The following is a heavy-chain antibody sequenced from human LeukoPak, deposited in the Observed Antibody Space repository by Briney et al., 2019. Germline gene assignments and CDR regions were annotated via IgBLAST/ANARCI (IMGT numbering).Heavy chain of an antibody. Sequence: PSETLSLTCTVSCGSISSGGYYWSWIRQHPGKGLEWIGYIYYSGSTYYNPSLKSRVTISVDTSKNQFSLKLSSVTAADTAVYYCARDDLVRGSIDYWGQGTLVTVSS. CDR3: ARDDLVRGSIDY. CDR1: CGSISSGGYY. J-gene: IGHJ4*02. V-gene: IGHV4-31*03. D-gene: IGHD3-10*01. CDR2: IYYSGST.